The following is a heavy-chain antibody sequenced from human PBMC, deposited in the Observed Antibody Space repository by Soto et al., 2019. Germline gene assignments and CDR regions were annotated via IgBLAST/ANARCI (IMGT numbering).Heavy chain of an antibody. CDR2: INPKSGGT. CDR1: ASSFTDYH. CDR3: ARGDSTDFSSGVRSFFYTHDMDV. V-gene: IGHV1-2*04. D-gene: IGHD3-3*01. Sequence: ASVKGTCKASASSFTDYHIHWVRQAPGQGLEWLGRINPKSGGTSTAQEVQGWVTMTTDTSISTASMELTRLTSDDTAIYYCARGDSTDFSSGVRSFFYTHDMDVWGEATTVTLSS. J-gene: IGHJ6*04.